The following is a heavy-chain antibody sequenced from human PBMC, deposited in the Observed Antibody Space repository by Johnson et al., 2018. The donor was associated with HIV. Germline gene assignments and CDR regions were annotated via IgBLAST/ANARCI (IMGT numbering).Heavy chain of an antibody. Sequence: VQLVESGGGVVQPGGSLRLSCAASGFTVSSSYMSWVRQAPGKGLEWVSVIYSGGSTYYADSVKGRFTISRDNSKNTLYLQMNSLRAEDTAVYYCARDEVAGAFDIWGQGTMVTVSS. CDR1: GFTVSSSY. V-gene: IGHV3-66*01. J-gene: IGHJ3*02. CDR2: IYSGGST. CDR3: ARDEVAGAFDI.